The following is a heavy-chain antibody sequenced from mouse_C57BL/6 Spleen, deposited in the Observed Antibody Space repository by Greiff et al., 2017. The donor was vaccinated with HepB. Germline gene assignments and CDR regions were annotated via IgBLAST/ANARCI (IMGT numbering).Heavy chain of an antibody. D-gene: IGHD5-1*01. V-gene: IGHV1-18*01. CDR2: INPNNGGT. CDR1: AYTFTDYN. CDR3: ARRKYSAWFAY. J-gene: IGHJ3*01. Sequence: EVKLQESGPELVKPGASVKIPCKASAYTFTDYNMDWVKQSHGKSLEWIGDINPNNGGTIYNQKFKGKATLTVDKSSSTAYMELRSLTSEDTAVYYCARRKYSAWFAYWGQGTLVTVSA.